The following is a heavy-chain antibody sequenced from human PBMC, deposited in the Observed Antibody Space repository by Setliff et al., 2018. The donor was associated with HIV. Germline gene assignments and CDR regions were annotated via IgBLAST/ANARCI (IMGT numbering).Heavy chain of an antibody. CDR2: ISDSGST. Sequence: PSETLSLTCRVSDGSFSDYYWYWIRQPPGEGMELIGYISDSGSTNYNPSLKSRVTISVDTSKNQFSLNLISVTAAGTAMYYCAGRGGYNDWYFDYWGQGALVTVSS. V-gene: IGHV4-59*01. CDR1: DGSFSDYY. CDR3: AGRGGYNDWYFDY. J-gene: IGHJ4*02. D-gene: IGHD5-12*01.